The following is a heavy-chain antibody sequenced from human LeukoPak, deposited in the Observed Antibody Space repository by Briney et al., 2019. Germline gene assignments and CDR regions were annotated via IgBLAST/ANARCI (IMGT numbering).Heavy chain of an antibody. D-gene: IGHD4-17*01. CDR3: ARGPGSATTEAFDI. CDR2: IYSSGIF. Sequence: SQALSVTCPVSSGSVTSPAYYWSWIGEPAGKKMEWIGRIYSSGIFDYNPSLKSRVTLSIDTSKNSFSLRLSSVTATDTAVYYCARGPGSATTEAFDIWGQGTMVTVSS. CDR1: SGSVTSPAYY. J-gene: IGHJ3*02. V-gene: IGHV4-61*02.